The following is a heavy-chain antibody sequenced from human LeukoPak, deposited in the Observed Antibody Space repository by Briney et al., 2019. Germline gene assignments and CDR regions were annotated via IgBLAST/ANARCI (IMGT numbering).Heavy chain of an antibody. D-gene: IGHD1-26*01. CDR3: ARSDLIVGAYCDY. V-gene: IGHV4-39*07. Sequence: SETLSLTCTVSGGSISSSSYYWGWIRQPPGKGLEWIGSIYYSGSTYYNPSLKSRVTISVDTSKNHFSLKLSSVTAADTAVYYCARSDLIVGAYCDYWGQGTLVTVSS. J-gene: IGHJ4*02. CDR2: IYYSGST. CDR1: GGSISSSSYY.